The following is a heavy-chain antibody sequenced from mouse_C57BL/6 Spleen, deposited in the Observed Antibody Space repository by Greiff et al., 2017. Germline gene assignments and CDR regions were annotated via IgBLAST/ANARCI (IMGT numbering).Heavy chain of an antibody. V-gene: IGHV1-80*01. CDR3: ARRGTVVGYWYFDV. Sequence: QVQLQQSGAELVKPGASVKISCKASGYAFSSYWMNWVKQRPGKGLEWIGQIYPGDGDTNYNGKFKGKATLTADKSSSPAYMQLSSLTSEDSAVYFCARRGTVVGYWYFDVWGTGTTVTVSS. D-gene: IGHD1-1*01. CDR1: GYAFSSYW. CDR2: IYPGDGDT. J-gene: IGHJ1*03.